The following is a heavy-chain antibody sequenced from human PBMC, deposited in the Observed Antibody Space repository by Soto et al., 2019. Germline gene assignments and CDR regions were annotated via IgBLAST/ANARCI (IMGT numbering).Heavy chain of an antibody. CDR2: IYLGDSDT. J-gene: IGHJ4*02. Sequence: EVQLVQSGAEVKKPGESLKISCKASGYTFNTYWITWVRQMPGKGLEWMGTIYLGDSDTRYNPSFRDQVTISADKSTATAFLQWSSLKASDTALYYCARHLGDFWGGYGWGQGTLVTASS. D-gene: IGHD3-3*01. V-gene: IGHV5-51*01. CDR3: ARHLGDFWGGYG. CDR1: GYTFNTYW.